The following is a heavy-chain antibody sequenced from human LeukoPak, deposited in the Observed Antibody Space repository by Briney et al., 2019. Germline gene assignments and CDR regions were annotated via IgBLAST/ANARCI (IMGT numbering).Heavy chain of an antibody. Sequence: ASVKVSCKASGYTFTSYYMHWARQAPGQGLEWMGITNPSGGSTSYAQKFQGRVTMTRDMSTSTVYMELSSLRSEDTAVYYCARDQVVVVPDSQDAFDIWGQGTMVTVSS. CDR2: TNPSGGST. CDR1: GYTFTSYY. D-gene: IGHD2-2*01. V-gene: IGHV1-46*01. J-gene: IGHJ3*02. CDR3: ARDQVVVVPDSQDAFDI.